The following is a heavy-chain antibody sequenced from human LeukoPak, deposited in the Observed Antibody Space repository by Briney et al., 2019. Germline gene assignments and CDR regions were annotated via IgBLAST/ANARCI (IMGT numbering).Heavy chain of an antibody. V-gene: IGHV1-2*02. J-gene: IGHJ5*02. CDR2: INPNSGGT. Sequence: ASVKVSCKASGYTFTGYYMHWVRQAPGQGLEWMGWINPNSGGTNYAQKFQGRVTMPRDTSISTAYMELSRLRSDDTAVYYCARGPVVPAAIGNWFDPWGQGTLVTVAS. D-gene: IGHD2-2*01. CDR1: GYTFTGYY. CDR3: ARGPVVPAAIGNWFDP.